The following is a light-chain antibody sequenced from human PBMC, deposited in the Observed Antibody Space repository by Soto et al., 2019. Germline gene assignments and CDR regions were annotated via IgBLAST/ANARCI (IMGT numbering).Light chain of an antibody. CDR1: NIGSKS. Sequence: SYELTQPPPVSVAPGQTARITCGESNIGSKSVHWYQQKPGQAPVLVVSHDSDRPSGIPERFSGSNSGNTATLTISRVDAGDEADYFCQVWDSYSDHVVFGGGTKVTVL. V-gene: IGLV3-21*02. J-gene: IGLJ3*02. CDR2: HDS. CDR3: QVWDSYSDHVV.